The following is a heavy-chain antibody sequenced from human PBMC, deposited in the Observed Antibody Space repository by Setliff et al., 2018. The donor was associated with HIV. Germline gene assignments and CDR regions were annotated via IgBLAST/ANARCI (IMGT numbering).Heavy chain of an antibody. CDR3: ARAKYYYDTSAYYGSRDWYFNL. V-gene: IGHV4-39*07. CDR1: GGSISSSSYY. CDR2: IYYSGDS. Sequence: SETLSLTCTVSGGSISSSSYYWDWIRQPPGKGLEWIATIYYSGDSHYNPSLKSRVTISVDTSKNQFSLKLNSVTAADTAVYYCARAKYYYDTSAYYGSRDWYFNLWGRGTLVTVSS. J-gene: IGHJ2*01. D-gene: IGHD3-22*01.